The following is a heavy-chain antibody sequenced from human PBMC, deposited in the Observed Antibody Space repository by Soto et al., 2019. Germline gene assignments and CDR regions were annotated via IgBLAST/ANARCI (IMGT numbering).Heavy chain of an antibody. J-gene: IGHJ6*02. CDR2: IYYSGST. CDR1: GGSISSGDYY. CDR3: ARAELIGRVCGGDCSTSDYYYGMDV. V-gene: IGHV4-30-4*01. Sequence: QVQLQESGPGLVKPSQTLSLTCTVSGGSISSGDYYWSWIRQPPGKGLEWIGYIYYSGSTYYNPSLKSRVTISVDTSKNQFSLKLSSVTAADTAVYYCARAELIGRVCGGDCSTSDYYYGMDVWGQGTTVTVSS. D-gene: IGHD2-21*02.